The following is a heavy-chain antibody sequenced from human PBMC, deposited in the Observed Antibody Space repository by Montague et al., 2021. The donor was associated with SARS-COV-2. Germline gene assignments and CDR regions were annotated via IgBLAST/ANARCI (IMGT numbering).Heavy chain of an antibody. Sequence: SETLSLTCAVYSGSFSDFYWTWIRLSPGQGLELVWVINHTGSATYNPSLKLRVTLSRYTSKNQYSLKLQSVTLADTAVYYCARGQVTISGVLIFISAAGHLDGWGQGTTVTVSS. CDR3: ARGQVTISGVLIFISAAGHLDG. CDR1: SGSFSDFY. D-gene: IGHD3-3*01. J-gene: IGHJ3*01. V-gene: IGHV4-34*01. CDR2: INHTGSA.